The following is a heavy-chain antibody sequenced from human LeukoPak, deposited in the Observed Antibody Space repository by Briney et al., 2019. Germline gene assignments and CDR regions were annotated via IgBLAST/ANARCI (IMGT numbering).Heavy chain of an antibody. CDR1: GFSFSSYN. CDR2: LRYDGSNT. D-gene: IGHD5-24*01. CDR3: AKDSGVGMATTFSILDI. J-gene: IGHJ3*02. Sequence: PGGSLRLSCAASGFSFSSYNFHWVRQAPGKGLEWVAFLRYDGSNTYYADSVKGRFTISRDNSKNTLYLQMNSLRAEDTAVYYCAKDSGVGMATTFSILDIWGQGTMVTVSS. V-gene: IGHV3-30*02.